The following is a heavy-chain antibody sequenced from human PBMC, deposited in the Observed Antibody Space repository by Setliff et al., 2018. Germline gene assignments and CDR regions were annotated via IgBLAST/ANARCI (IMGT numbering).Heavy chain of an antibody. CDR3: ARGARLYETDHHYYGWLDP. CDR1: GFTFSRYW. J-gene: IGHJ5*02. D-gene: IGHD3-22*01. CDR2: IKQDGSDI. Sequence: GGSLRLSCAASGFTFSRYWISWVRQTPGKGLEWVANIKQDGSDIKYVDSVKGRFTISRDNAKNSLYLQMNNLRAEDTAVYHCARGARLYETDHHYYGWLDPWGQGTLVTVS. V-gene: IGHV3-7*01.